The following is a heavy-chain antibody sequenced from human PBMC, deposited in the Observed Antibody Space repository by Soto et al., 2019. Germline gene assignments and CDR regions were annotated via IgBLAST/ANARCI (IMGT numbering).Heavy chain of an antibody. CDR3: ASSPEFGY. CDR2: ISTDGSST. Sequence: EVQLVESGGGLVQPGGSLRLSCAASGFTFSGHWMYWVRQAPGKGLVWVSRISTDGSSTGYADSVKGRFTISRDNAKHTLYLQMNSLRAEDTAVYYCASSPEFGYWGQGTLVTVSS. J-gene: IGHJ4*02. CDR1: GFTFSGHW. V-gene: IGHV3-74*01.